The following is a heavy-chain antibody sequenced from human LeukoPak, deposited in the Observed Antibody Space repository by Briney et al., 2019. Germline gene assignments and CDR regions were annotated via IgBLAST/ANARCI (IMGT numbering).Heavy chain of an antibody. CDR3: ARDSGDIVVVVAATEDYYGMDV. CDR1: VGSFSSYA. D-gene: IGHD2-15*01. V-gene: IGHV1-69*01. J-gene: IGHJ6*01. Sequence: SVNVSYKASVGSFSSYAISWLRQAPGQGLEWMEGIIPIFGTANYAQKLQCRVTITADQSTSPAYMELSSLRAEDTAVYYCARDSGDIVVVVAATEDYYGMDVWGQGTTVSVSS. CDR2: IIPIFGTA.